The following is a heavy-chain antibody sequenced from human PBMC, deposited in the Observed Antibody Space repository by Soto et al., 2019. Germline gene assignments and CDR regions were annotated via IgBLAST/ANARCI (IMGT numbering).Heavy chain of an antibody. V-gene: IGHV4-31*03. D-gene: IGHD3-16*01. Sequence: QVQLQESGPGLVKPSQTLSLTCTVSGGSISSGGYYWSWIRQHPGKGLEWIGYIYYSGSTYYNPSLQXRXTXPXXPPKNQFSLKLRSVTAADTAVYYCARVGGINWFDPWGQGPLVPVSS. J-gene: IGHJ5*02. CDR1: GGSISSGGYY. CDR3: ARVGGINWFDP. CDR2: IYYSGST.